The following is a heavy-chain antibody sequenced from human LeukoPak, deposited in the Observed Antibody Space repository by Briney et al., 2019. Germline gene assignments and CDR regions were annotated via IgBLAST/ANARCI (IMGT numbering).Heavy chain of an antibody. Sequence: PSETLSLTCTVSGGSISSYYWSWIRQPAGKGLEWFGRIYTSGSTNYNPSLKSRVTMSVDTSKNQFSLKLSSVTTADTAVYYCARDGRSSNRGYNWFGPWGQGTLVTVSS. D-gene: IGHD6-6*01. V-gene: IGHV4-4*07. CDR3: ARDGRSSNRGYNWFGP. CDR1: GGSISSYY. J-gene: IGHJ5*02. CDR2: IYTSGST.